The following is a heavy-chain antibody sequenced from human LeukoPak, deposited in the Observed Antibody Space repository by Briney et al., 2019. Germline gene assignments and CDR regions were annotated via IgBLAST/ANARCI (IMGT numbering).Heavy chain of an antibody. Sequence: GGSLRLSCAASGFTFSSYWMHWVRQAPGRALVWVSRISSDGSSTIYAESVKGRFTISRDNAKNTLYLQMNSLRAEDTAVYYCARDWGGYGPTSHDYWGQGTLVTVSS. CDR3: ARDWGGYGPTSHDY. CDR1: GFTFSSYW. CDR2: ISSDGSST. D-gene: IGHD3-16*01. V-gene: IGHV3-74*01. J-gene: IGHJ4*02.